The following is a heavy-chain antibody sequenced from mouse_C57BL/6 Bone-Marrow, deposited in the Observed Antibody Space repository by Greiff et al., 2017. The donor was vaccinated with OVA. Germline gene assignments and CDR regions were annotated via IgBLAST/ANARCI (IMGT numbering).Heavy chain of an antibody. D-gene: IGHD1-1*01. CDR3: ARRYYGSSWYFDV. V-gene: IGHV1-55*01. CDR1: GYTFTSYW. J-gene: IGHJ1*03. CDR2: IYPGSGST. Sequence: QVQLQQPGAELVKPGASVKMSCKASGYTFTSYWITWVKQRPGQGLEWIGDIYPGSGSTNYNEKFKNKATLTVDTSSSTAYMQLSSLTSEDSAVYYCARRYYGSSWYFDVWGTGTTVTVSS.